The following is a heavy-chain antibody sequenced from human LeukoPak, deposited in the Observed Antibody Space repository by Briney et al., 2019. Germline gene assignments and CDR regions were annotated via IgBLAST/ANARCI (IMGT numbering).Heavy chain of an antibody. J-gene: IGHJ4*02. Sequence: GRSLRLSCAASGFTFSSYAMHWVRQAPGKGLEWVAVISYDGSNKYYADSVKGRFTISRDNSKNTLYLQMNSLRAEDTAVYYCAKEAKPKRPYYDFWSGYSPLFDYWGQGTQVTVSS. V-gene: IGHV3-30-3*01. CDR3: AKEAKPKRPYYDFWSGYSPLFDY. CDR2: ISYDGSNK. D-gene: IGHD3-3*01. CDR1: GFTFSSYA.